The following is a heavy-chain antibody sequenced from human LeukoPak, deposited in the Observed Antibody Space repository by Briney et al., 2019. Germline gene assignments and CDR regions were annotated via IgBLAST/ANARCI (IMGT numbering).Heavy chain of an antibody. CDR1: GFMFSNYG. V-gene: IGHV3-30*02. J-gene: IGHJ4*02. Sequence: PGGSLRLSCAASGFMFSNYGMHWVRQAPGKGLEWVTFIRYDGINKYYVDSVKGRFTISRDNSKNTLYLQMNSLRAEDTAVYYCAKDLLGAYIDYWGQGTLVTVSS. D-gene: IGHD7-27*01. CDR2: IRYDGINK. CDR3: AKDLLGAYIDY.